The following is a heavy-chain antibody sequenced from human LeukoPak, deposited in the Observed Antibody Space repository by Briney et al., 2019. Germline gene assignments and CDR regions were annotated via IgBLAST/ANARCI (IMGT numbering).Heavy chain of an antibody. V-gene: IGHV4-31*03. CDR3: ARDESGGNSGNWYFDL. Sequence: SETLSLTRTVSGGSISSGGYYWSWIRQHPGKGLEWIGYIYYSGSTDYNPSLKSRVTISVDTSKNQFSLKLSSVTAADTAVYYCARDESGGNSGNWYFDLWGRGTLVTVSS. D-gene: IGHD4-23*01. CDR2: IYYSGST. J-gene: IGHJ2*01. CDR1: GGSISSGGYY.